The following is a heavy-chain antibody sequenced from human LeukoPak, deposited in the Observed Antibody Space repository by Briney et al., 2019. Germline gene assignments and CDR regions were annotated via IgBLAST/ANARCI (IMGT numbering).Heavy chain of an antibody. CDR2: IIPIFGTA. Sequence: SVKVSCKASGGTFISFAISWVRQAPGQGLEWMGGIIPIFGTANYAQKFQGRVTITADESTSTAYMELSSLRSEDTAVYYCARGLMAGSWFDPWGQGTLVTVSS. CDR3: ARGLMAGSWFDP. V-gene: IGHV1-69*13. D-gene: IGHD6-19*01. J-gene: IGHJ5*02. CDR1: GGTFISFA.